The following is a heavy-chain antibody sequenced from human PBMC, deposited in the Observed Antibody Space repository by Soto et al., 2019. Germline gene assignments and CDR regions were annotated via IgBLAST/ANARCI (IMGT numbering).Heavy chain of an antibody. J-gene: IGHJ4*02. CDR1: GGPISRYY. CDR2: IYYSGST. V-gene: IGHV4-59*08. Sequence: SQTLRLPCTVSGGPISRYYWSWIRQPPGKGLEWIGYIYYSGSTNYNPSLKSRVTISVDTSKNQFSLKLSSVTAADTAVYYCARRYGGHFDYWGQGTLVTVS. D-gene: IGHD4-17*01. CDR3: ARRYGGHFDY.